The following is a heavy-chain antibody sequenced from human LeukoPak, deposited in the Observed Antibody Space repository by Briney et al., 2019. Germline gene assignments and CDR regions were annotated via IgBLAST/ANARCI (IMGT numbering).Heavy chain of an antibody. CDR1: GFIVSSNY. V-gene: IGHV3-53*01. CDR2: IYRDGST. D-gene: IGHD2-15*01. Sequence: GGSLRLSCAASGFIVSSNYMTWVRQAPGKGLEWVSVIYRDGSTYYAETVKGRFTISRDNSKNTLYLQMNSLRAEDTAVYYCAKRDGGSCYSQWGQGTLVTVSS. J-gene: IGHJ4*02. CDR3: AKRDGGSCYSQ.